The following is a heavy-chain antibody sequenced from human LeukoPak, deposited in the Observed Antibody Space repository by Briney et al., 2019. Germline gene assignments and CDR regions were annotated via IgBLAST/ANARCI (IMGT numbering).Heavy chain of an antibody. CDR1: GGTFSSYA. D-gene: IGHD2-15*01. V-gene: IGHV1-69*13. J-gene: IGHJ6*03. CDR2: IIPIFGTA. CDR3: ASPRGIYYYYYYYMDV. Sequence: ASVRVSCKASGGTFSSYAISWVRQVPGQGLEWMGGIIPIFGTANYAQKFQGRVTITADESTSTAYMELSSLRSEDTAVYYCASPRGIYYYYYYYMDVWGKGTTVTVSS.